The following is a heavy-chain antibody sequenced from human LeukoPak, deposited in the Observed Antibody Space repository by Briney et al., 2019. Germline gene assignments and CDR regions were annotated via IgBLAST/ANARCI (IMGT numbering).Heavy chain of an antibody. CDR1: GFTFSSYS. D-gene: IGHD2-2*01. CDR3: ARMPRYCSSTSCYWGSEYNWFDP. J-gene: IGHJ5*02. CDR2: ISSSSSYI. Sequence: GGSLRLSCAASGFTFSSYSMNWVRQAPGKGLEWVSSISSSSSYIYYADSVKGRSTISRDNAKNSLYLQMNSLRAEDTAVYYCARMPRYCSSTSCYWGSEYNWFDPWGQRTLVTVSS. V-gene: IGHV3-21*01.